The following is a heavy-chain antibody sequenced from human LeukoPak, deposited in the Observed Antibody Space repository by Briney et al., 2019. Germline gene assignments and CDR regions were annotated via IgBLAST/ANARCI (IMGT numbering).Heavy chain of an antibody. CDR3: ASDTAMVTRFDY. D-gene: IGHD5-18*01. V-gene: IGHV3-74*01. CDR2: IDSDGSST. CDR1: GFTFSSYW. Sequence: GGSLRLSCAASGFTFSSYWMHWVRQAPGKGLVWVSRIDSDGSSTSYADSVKGRSTISRDNAKNTLYLQMNSLRAEDTAVYYCASDTAMVTRFDYWGQGTLVTVSS. J-gene: IGHJ4*02.